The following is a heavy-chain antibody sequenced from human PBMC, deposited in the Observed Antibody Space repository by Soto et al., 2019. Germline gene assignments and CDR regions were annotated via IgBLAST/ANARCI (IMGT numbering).Heavy chain of an antibody. CDR3: AKDRYGDYPDWGVDY. D-gene: IGHD4-17*01. CDR2: ISYDGSNK. V-gene: IGHV3-30*18. Sequence: GGSLRLSCAASGFTFTSYAMNWVRQAPGKGLEWVAVISYDGSNKYYADSVKGRFTISRDNSKNTLYLQMNSLRAEDTAVYYCAKDRYGDYPDWGVDYWGQGTLVTVSS. J-gene: IGHJ4*02. CDR1: GFTFTSYA.